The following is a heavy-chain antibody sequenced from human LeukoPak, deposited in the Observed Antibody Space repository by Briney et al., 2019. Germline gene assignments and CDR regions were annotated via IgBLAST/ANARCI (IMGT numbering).Heavy chain of an antibody. CDR3: ARDPLIPLIYFDY. V-gene: IGHV1-2*02. J-gene: IGHJ4*02. Sequence: ASVKVSCKASGYTFTGYYMHWVRQAPGQGLEWMGWINPNSGGTNYAQKLQGRVTMTTDTSTSTAYMELRSLRSDDTAVYYCARDPLIPLIYFDYWGQGTLVTVSS. CDR2: INPNSGGT. D-gene: IGHD2-8*01. CDR1: GYTFTGYY.